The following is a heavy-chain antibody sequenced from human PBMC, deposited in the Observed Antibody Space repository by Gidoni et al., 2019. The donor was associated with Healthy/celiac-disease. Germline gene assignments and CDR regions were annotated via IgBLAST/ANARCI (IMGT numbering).Heavy chain of an antibody. CDR2: ISGSGGST. CDR3: ATSYGYERGAFDI. Sequence: EVQLLESGGGLVQPGGSLRLSCAASGFTFSSYAMSWVRQAPGKGLEWVSAISGSGGSTYYADSVKGRFTISRDNSKNTLYLQMNSLRAEDTAVYYCATSYGYERGAFDIWGQGTMGTVSS. D-gene: IGHD5-18*01. J-gene: IGHJ3*02. CDR1: GFTFSSYA. V-gene: IGHV3-23*01.